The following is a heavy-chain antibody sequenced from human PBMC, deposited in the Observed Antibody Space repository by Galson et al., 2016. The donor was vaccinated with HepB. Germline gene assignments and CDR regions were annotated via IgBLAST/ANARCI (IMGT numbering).Heavy chain of an antibody. D-gene: IGHD3-16*01. CDR3: ARGVLF. CDR1: GGSMSSHY. J-gene: IGHJ4*02. CDR2: IHYSGST. V-gene: IGHV4-59*11. Sequence: SETLSLTCTVSGGSMSSHYWSWIRQPPGKGLDWIGNIHYSGSTNYNPSLRSRVTISVDTSKNQFSLKLSSVSAADTAVYYCARGVLFWGQGTLVTVSS.